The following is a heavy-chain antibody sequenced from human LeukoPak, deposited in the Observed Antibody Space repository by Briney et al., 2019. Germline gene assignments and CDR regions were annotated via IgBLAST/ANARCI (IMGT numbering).Heavy chain of an antibody. D-gene: IGHD3-22*01. V-gene: IGHV4-4*07. CDR3: ARDRYDLSTYHYYFHVDV. Sequence: SETLSLSCSVSTGSISHYFWSWIRQPAGKGLKWIGRLSPSGGTTYNPSLKSRATMSLDTSKNQFSLKLRSVTAADTAIYYCARDRYDLSTYHYYFHVDVWGKGTTVTVS. J-gene: IGHJ6*03. CDR1: TGSISHYF. CDR2: LSPSGGT.